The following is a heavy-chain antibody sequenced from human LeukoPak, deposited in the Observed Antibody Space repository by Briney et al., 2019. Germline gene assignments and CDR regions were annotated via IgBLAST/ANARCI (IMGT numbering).Heavy chain of an antibody. V-gene: IGHV1-46*01. CDR1: GYTFTSYY. CDR3: ARGIRGITMTVVALDY. Sequence: ASVKVSCKASGYTFTSYYMHWVRQAPGQGLEWMGIINPSGGSTSYAQKFQGRVTMTRDTSTSTVYMELSSLRSEDTAVYYCARGIRGITMTVVALDYWGQGTLVTVSS. CDR2: INPSGGST. J-gene: IGHJ4*02. D-gene: IGHD3-22*01.